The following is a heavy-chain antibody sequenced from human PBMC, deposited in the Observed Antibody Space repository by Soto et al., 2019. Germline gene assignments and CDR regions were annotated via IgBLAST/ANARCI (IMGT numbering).Heavy chain of an antibody. V-gene: IGHV5-51*01. CDR1: GYSFTSYW. Sequence: GESLKISCKGSGYSFTSYWIGWVRQMPGKGLEWMGIIYPGDSDTRYSPSFQGQVTISADKSISTAYLQWSSLKASDTAMYYCARRYFFCIIRYVPNYFVISGQGTMVT. J-gene: IGHJ3*02. CDR3: ARRYFFCIIRYVPNYFVI. D-gene: IGHD3-9*01. CDR2: IYPGDSDT.